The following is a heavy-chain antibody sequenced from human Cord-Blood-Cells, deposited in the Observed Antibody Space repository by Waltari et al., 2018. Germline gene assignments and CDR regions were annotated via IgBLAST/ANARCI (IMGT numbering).Heavy chain of an antibody. Sequence: QVQLQQWGAGLLKPSETLSLTCAVYGGSFSGYYWSCIRQPPGKGLEWIGEINHSGSTNYNPSLKSRVTISVDTSKNQFSLKLSSVTAADTAVYYCASSLGDKNGAFDIWGQGTMVTVSS. CDR1: GGSFSGYY. V-gene: IGHV4-34*01. CDR2: INHSGST. J-gene: IGHJ3*02. CDR3: ASSLGDKNGAFDI. D-gene: IGHD2-15*01.